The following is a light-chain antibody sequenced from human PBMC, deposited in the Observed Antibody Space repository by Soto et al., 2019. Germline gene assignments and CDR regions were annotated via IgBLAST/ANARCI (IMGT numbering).Light chain of an antibody. CDR2: GAS. CDR1: QSVSSN. Sequence: EIVMTQSPATLSVSPGERATLSCRASQSVSSNLAWYQQKPGQAPRLLIYGASTRATGIPARSSGSGSGTEFTLTLSSLQSEDFAVYYCQQYNNWLPWTFGQGTKVEIK. J-gene: IGKJ1*01. CDR3: QQYNNWLPWT. V-gene: IGKV3-15*01.